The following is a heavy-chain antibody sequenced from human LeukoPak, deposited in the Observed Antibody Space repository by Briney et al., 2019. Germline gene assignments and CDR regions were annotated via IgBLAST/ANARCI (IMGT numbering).Heavy chain of an antibody. Sequence: PSETLSLTCTVSGGSISSGGYYWSWIRQHPGKGLKWNGYIYNSGSTYYNPSLKSQVTISVDTSKNQFSLKLSSVTAADTAVYYCARTYYYDSSGKTVWFDPWGQGTLVTVSS. J-gene: IGHJ5*02. CDR3: ARTYYYDSSGKTVWFDP. CDR1: GGSISSGGYY. D-gene: IGHD3-22*01. CDR2: IYNSGST. V-gene: IGHV4-31*01.